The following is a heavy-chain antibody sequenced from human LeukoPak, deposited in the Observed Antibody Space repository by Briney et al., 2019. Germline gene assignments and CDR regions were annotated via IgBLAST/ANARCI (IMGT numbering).Heavy chain of an antibody. D-gene: IGHD3-22*01. CDR2: IHYSGST. J-gene: IGHJ3*02. V-gene: IGHV4-39*01. Sequence: SETLSLTCTVSGGSISSSSYYWGWIRQPPGKGLEWIGSIHYSGSTYYNPSLKSRVTISADTSKNQFSLKLSSVTAADTAVYYCARQGKHYDSSGYGRLNAFDIWGQGTMVTVSS. CDR3: ARQGKHYDSSGYGRLNAFDI. CDR1: GGSISSSSYY.